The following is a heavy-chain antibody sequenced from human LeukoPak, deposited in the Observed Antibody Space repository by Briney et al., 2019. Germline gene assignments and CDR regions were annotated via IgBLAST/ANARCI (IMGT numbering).Heavy chain of an antibody. J-gene: IGHJ6*03. D-gene: IGHD2-15*01. V-gene: IGHV3-43D*03. CDR2: IGWAGGSS. Sequence: GGSLRLSGAAYGFSRDGYAMNRLRQAAGKGLRWVYVIGWAGGSSYYADAVKGRFTISRDNSKNSLYLQMNSLRAEDTALYYCAKDAAAQKGDRIYYYYYMDVWGKGTTVTVSS. CDR3: AKDAAAQKGDRIYYYYYMDV. CDR1: GFSRDGYA.